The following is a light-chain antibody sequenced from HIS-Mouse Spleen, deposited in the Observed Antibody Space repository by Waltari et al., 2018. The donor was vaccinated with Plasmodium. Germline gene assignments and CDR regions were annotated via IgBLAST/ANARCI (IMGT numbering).Light chain of an antibody. J-gene: IGLJ2*01. V-gene: IGLV2-11*01. CDR3: CSYAGSYTWV. CDR2: DVS. Sequence: QSALTQPRSVSGSPGQSVTISCTGTSSDVGGYNYVSWYPQHPGKAPKLMIYDVSKRPSGVPGRCYGSKSGNTASLTISGLQAEDEADYYCCSYAGSYTWVFGGGTKLTVL. CDR1: SSDVGGYNY.